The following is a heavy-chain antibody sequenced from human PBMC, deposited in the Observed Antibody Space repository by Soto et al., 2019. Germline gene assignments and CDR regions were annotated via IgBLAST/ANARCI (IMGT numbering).Heavy chain of an antibody. Sequence: QVQLQESGPGLVKPSQTLSLTCTVSGGSISSGGYYWSVIRQHPGKGLEWIGYIYYSGSNYYNPSLKRRVTISVDTSKNQFSLKLSSVTAADTAVYYCARDRGIPTASDYWGQGTLVTVSS. D-gene: IGHD1-26*01. J-gene: IGHJ4*02. V-gene: IGHV4-31*03. CDR3: ARDRGIPTASDY. CDR2: IYYSGSN. CDR1: GGSISSGGYY.